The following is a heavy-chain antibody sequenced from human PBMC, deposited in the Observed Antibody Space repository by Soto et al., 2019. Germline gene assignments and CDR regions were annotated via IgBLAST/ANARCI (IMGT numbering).Heavy chain of an antibody. Sequence: SETLSLTCTVSGGSISSYYWSWIRQPPGKGLEWIGYIYYSGSTNYNPSLRSRVTISVDTSKNQFSLKLSSVTAADTAVYYCARMGSGSGSYGRGNWFDPWGQGTRVTVSS. J-gene: IGHJ5*02. CDR1: GGSISSYY. CDR3: ARMGSGSGSYGRGNWFDP. D-gene: IGHD1-26*01. V-gene: IGHV4-59*01. CDR2: IYYSGST.